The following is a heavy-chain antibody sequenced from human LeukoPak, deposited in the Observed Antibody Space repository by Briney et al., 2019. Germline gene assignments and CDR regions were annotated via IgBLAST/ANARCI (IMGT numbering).Heavy chain of an antibody. CDR2: IYSGGST. V-gene: IGHV3-53*01. D-gene: IGHD2-2*01. CDR1: GFTVSSNY. J-gene: IGHJ6*02. Sequence: GGSLRLSCAASGFTVSSNYMSWVRQAPGKGLEWVSVIYSGGSTYYADSVKGRFTISRDNSKNTLYLQMNSLRAEDTAVYYCARAQLLPLHGMDVWGQGTTVTVSS. CDR3: ARAQLLPLHGMDV.